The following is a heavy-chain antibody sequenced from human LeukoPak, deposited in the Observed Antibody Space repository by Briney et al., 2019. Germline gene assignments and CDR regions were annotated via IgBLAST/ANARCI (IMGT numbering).Heavy chain of an antibody. CDR2: IIPIFGTA. CDR1: GGTFSSYA. Sequence: ASVKVSCKASGGTFSSYAISWVRQAPGQGLEWMGGIIPIFGTANYAQKFQGRVTITADESTSTAYMELSSLRSEDTAVYCCARARIAAAGTYFDYWGQGTLVTVSS. D-gene: IGHD6-13*01. V-gene: IGHV1-69*13. CDR3: ARARIAAAGTYFDY. J-gene: IGHJ4*02.